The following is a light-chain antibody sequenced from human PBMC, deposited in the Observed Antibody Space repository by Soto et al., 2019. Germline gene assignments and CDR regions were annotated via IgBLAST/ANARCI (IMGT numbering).Light chain of an antibody. CDR2: DAS. V-gene: IGKV3-11*01. J-gene: IGKJ1*01. CDR3: LRRSNWRWT. Sequence: EIVLTQSPATLSLSPGERATLSCRASQSVSSYLAWYQQKPGQAPRLLIYDASNRATGIPARFSGSGSGTDFTLTISSLEPEDFAVYSCLRRSNWRWTFGQGTKVEI. CDR1: QSVSSY.